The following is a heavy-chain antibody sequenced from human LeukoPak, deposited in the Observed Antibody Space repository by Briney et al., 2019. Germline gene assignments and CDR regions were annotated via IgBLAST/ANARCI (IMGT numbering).Heavy chain of an antibody. CDR2: IRRRAYGGAA. V-gene: IGHV3-49*04. J-gene: IGHJ4*02. Sequence: GGSLRLSCTTSGFAFDDFAMSWVRQPAGKGLEWGGFIRRRAYGGAAEYAASVKGTFIISRDDSKGIAYLQMNSLKTEDTAVYYCSRNGQDDFDYWGQGSRVIV. CDR3: SRNGQDDFDY. CDR1: GFAFDDFA.